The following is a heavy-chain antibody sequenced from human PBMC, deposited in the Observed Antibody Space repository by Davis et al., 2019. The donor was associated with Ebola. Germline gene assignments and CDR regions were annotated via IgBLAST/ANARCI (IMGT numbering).Heavy chain of an antibody. CDR1: GFTFSSYA. Sequence: GGSLRLSCAASGFTFSSYAMHWVRQAPGKGLEWVAVISYDGSNKYYADSVKGRFTISRDNSKNTLYLQMNSLRAEDTAVYYCARGGGWIQLWFLIWGQGTMVTVSS. D-gene: IGHD5-18*01. CDR3: ARGGGWIQLWFLI. J-gene: IGHJ3*02. V-gene: IGHV3-30-3*01. CDR2: ISYDGSNK.